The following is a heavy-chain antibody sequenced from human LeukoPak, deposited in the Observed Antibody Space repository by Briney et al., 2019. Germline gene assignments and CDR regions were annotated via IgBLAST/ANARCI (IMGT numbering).Heavy chain of an antibody. Sequence: ASETVSCKASGYTFTTYHMHWLRQAPRQGVEWMGVINPSGNNTTYAQKFQGRVTMTKATSTNTVYMELSSLRSEDAAIYYCAREAYGSETYYSVDYWGHGTLVTVSS. J-gene: IGHJ4*01. CDR1: GYTFTTYH. V-gene: IGHV1-46*01. CDR2: INPSGNNT. CDR3: AREAYGSETYYSVDY. D-gene: IGHD3-10*01.